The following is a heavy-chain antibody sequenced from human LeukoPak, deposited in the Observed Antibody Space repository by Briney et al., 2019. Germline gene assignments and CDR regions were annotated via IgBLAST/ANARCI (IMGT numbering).Heavy chain of an antibody. V-gene: IGHV1-24*01. D-gene: IGHD6-19*01. CDR3: ATGGDQMGASYSSGWYCDY. CDR1: GNTLTELS. J-gene: IGHJ4*02. CDR2: FDPEDGET. Sequence: ASVKVSCKVSGNTLTELSMHWVRQAPGKGLEWMGSFDPEDGETIYAQKFQGRVTITADKSTSTAYMELSSLRSEDTAVYYCATGGDQMGASYSSGWYCDYWGQGTLVTVSS.